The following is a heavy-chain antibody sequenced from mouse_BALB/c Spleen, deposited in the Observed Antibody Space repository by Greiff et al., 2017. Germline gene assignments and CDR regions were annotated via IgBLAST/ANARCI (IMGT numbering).Heavy chain of an antibody. V-gene: IGHV5-12-2*01. Sequence: EVQRVESGGGLVQPGGSLKLSCAASGFTFSSYTMSWVRQTPEKRLEWVAYISNGGGSTYYPDTVKGRFTISSDNAKNTLYLQMSSLKSEDTAMYYCARHPPRQLELRGYAMDYWGQGTSVTVSS. CDR2: ISNGGGST. CDR1: GFTFSSYT. CDR3: ARHPPRQLELRGYAMDY. J-gene: IGHJ4*01. D-gene: IGHD3-2*01.